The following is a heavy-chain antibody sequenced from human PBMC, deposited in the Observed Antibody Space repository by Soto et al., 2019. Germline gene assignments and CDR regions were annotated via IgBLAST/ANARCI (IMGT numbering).Heavy chain of an antibody. D-gene: IGHD2-8*01. V-gene: IGHV4-31*03. Sequence: SETLSLTCTVSGSSVSSGGYYWSWIRQHPGTGLEWIGYIYYSGTTYFNPSLKSRASISLDTSKNEFSLKLTSVTAADTAVYYCARRALPQCINGVCYKDGFWDYWGQGALVTVSS. CDR3: ARRALPQCINGVCYKDGFWDY. CDR2: IYYSGTT. J-gene: IGHJ4*02. CDR1: GSSVSSGGYY.